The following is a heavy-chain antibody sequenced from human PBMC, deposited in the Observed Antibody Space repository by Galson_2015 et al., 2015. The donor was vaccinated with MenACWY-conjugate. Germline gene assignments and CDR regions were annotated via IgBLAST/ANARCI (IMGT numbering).Heavy chain of an antibody. CDR1: GFTFSSYS. Sequence: SLRLSCAASGFTFSSYSMNWVRQAPGKGLEWVSSISSSSSYIYYADSVKGRFTISRDNAKNSLYLQMNSLRAEDTAVYYCARPARGSGLPDDYWGQGTLVTVSS. V-gene: IGHV3-21*01. CDR3: ARPARGSGLPDDY. D-gene: IGHD3-10*01. CDR2: ISSSSSYI. J-gene: IGHJ4*02.